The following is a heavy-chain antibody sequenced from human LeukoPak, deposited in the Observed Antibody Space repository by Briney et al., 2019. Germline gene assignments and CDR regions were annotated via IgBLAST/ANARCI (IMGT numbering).Heavy chain of an antibody. J-gene: IGHJ3*02. V-gene: IGHV4-31*03. CDR3: ATFGYSYGDDAFDI. CDR1: GGSISSGDYY. CDR2: IYYSGST. Sequence: SETLSLTCTVSGGSISSGDYYWSWIRQHPGKGLEWIGYIYYSGSTYYNPSLKSRVTISVDTSKNQFSLKLSSVTAADTAVYYCATFGYSYGDDAFDIWGQGTMVTVSS. D-gene: IGHD5-18*01.